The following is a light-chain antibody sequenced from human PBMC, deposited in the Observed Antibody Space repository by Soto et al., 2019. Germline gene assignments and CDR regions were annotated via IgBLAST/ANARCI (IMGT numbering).Light chain of an antibody. J-gene: IGLJ2*01. CDR2: EVT. V-gene: IGLV2-8*01. CDR3: RSYAGSNNFL. CDR1: ISDVGNYNY. Sequence: QSALTQPPPASGSPGQSVTIPCPGTISDVGNYNYVPWYQQHPGKAPKVLIYEVTKRPSGVPDRFSGSKSGNTASLTVSGLQAEDEADYFCRSYAGSNNFLFGGGTKLTVL.